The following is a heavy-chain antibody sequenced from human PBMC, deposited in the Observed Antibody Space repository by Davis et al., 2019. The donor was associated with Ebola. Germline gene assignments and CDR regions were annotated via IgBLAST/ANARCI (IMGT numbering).Heavy chain of an antibody. V-gene: IGHV3-23*01. D-gene: IGHD1-26*01. CDR1: GFSFSRFA. CDR2: ISCSGGGT. CDR3: AKGMGLVGTTAIDF. Sequence: GESLKISCAASGFSFSRFAMNWVRQAPGKGLEWVSVISCSGGGTYYGDSVKGRFTISRDNYKNTLYLEMRSLRREDAAVYYYAKGMGLVGTTAIDFWGQGTLVTVSS. J-gene: IGHJ4*02.